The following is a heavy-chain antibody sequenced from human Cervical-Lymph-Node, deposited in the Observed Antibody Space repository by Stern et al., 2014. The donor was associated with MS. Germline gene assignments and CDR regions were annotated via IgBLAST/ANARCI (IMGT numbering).Heavy chain of an antibody. J-gene: IGHJ4*02. CDR3: ATAPPRGYTYGNFDY. D-gene: IGHD5-18*01. CDR2: IYPGDSDT. V-gene: IGHV5-51*03. Sequence: EVQLVESGTEVKKPGESLKISCKGSGYSFSNYWIGWVRQMPGKGLEWIGIIYPGDSDTRYSPSFQGQVTISADKSINTAYLQWSSLKASDTAFYYCATAPPRGYTYGNFDYWGQGTLVTVSS. CDR1: GYSFSNYW.